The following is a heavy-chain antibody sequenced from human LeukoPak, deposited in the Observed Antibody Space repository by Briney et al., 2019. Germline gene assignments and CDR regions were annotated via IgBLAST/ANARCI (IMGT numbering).Heavy chain of an antibody. CDR2: ISWNSDHI. CDR3: VKSSNEYFDH. D-gene: IGHD2-8*01. Sequence: GGSLRLSCSACGFSFNDSVRHWVRHPPGKGLEWVSGISWNSDHIAYADSVKGRFTISRDNAKNSLYLQMNSLRAEDTAVYYCVKSSNEYFDHWGQGSLVTVSS. CDR1: GFSFNDSV. V-gene: IGHV3-9*01. J-gene: IGHJ4*02.